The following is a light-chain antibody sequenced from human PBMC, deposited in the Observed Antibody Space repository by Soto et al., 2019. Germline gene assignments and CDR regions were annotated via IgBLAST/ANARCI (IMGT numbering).Light chain of an antibody. V-gene: IGKV3-20*01. J-gene: IGKJ3*01. CDR2: GAS. CDR3: QHYDGPPFT. Sequence: PGERATLSCRASQRVASRFLAWYQQRPGQAPSLLIYGASSRATGIPDRFSGSGSGTDFTLIISRLEPEDFAVYYCQHYDGPPFTFGPGTKVDIK. CDR1: QRVASRF.